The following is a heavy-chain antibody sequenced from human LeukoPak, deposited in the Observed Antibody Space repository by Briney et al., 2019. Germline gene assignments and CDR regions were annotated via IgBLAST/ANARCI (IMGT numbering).Heavy chain of an antibody. V-gene: IGHV3-23*01. CDR1: GFSFSSYA. J-gene: IGHJ4*02. CDR2: ISGTGDTT. D-gene: IGHD2-2*01. Sequence: QAGGSLRLSCAASGFSFSSYAMSWVRQAPGKGLEWVSSISGTGDTTYYADSVKGRFTVSRDNSKNTLYLQMNSLRAEDTAMYYCARGLGYCTSTTCLLPFDYWGQGTLVTVSS. CDR3: ARGLGYCTSTTCLLPFDY.